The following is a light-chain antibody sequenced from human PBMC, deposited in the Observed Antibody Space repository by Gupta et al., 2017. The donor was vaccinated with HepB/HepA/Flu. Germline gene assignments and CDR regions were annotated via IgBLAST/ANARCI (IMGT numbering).Light chain of an antibody. CDR1: NIGSKT. J-gene: IGLJ1*01. Sequence: SYVLTPPPSVSVAPGKTARITCGGNNIGSKTVHWYQQKPGQAPVLVVNYDSDRPSGMPERFSGSNSGNTATLTISRVEAGDEADDYCQVWDSSSDHYVFGTGTKVSVL. CDR3: QVWDSSSDHYV. CDR2: YDS. V-gene: IGLV3-21*03.